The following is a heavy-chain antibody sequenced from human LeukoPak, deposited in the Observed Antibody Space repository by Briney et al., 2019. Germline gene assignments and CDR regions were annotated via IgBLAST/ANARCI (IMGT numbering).Heavy chain of an antibody. J-gene: IGHJ3*02. CDR3: AKVIFIAVAGTDPDAFDI. CDR1: EFTFSSYA. CDR2: ISGSGGST. Sequence: SGGSLRLSCAASEFTFSSYAMTWVRQAPGKGLEWVSGISGSGGSTYYTDSVKGRFTISRDNSKNTLYLQMNSLRAEDTAVYYCAKVIFIAVAGTDPDAFDIWGQGTMVTVSS. D-gene: IGHD6-19*01. V-gene: IGHV3-23*01.